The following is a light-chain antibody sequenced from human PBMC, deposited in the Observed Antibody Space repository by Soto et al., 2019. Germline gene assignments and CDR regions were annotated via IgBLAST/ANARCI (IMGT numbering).Light chain of an antibody. CDR2: LND. J-gene: IGLJ2*01. CDR1: SSNIGSST. V-gene: IGLV1-44*01. CDR3: AAWDDSLTGVV. Sequence: QSVLTQPPSASGTPGQRVTISCSGSSSNIGSSTVNWYQQLPGTAPKVLIYLNDQRPSGVPDRFSGSQSGTSASLAISGLQSEDEADYCCAAWDDSLTGVVFGGGTKLTVL.